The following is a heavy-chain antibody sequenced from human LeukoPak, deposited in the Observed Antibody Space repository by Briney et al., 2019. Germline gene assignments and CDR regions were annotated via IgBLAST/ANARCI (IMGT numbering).Heavy chain of an antibody. CDR3: ARGIRAGVWAFDI. D-gene: IGHD3-10*01. CDR2: ISTAGDP. V-gene: IGHV3-13*04. Sequence: PGGSLRLSCAASGFTVSNYDLHWLRQGTEKGLEWVSGISTAGDPYYPGSVKGRFTISRENAKKALYLQRNSLRDGDTAVYYCARGIRAGVWAFDIWGQGTMVTVAS. J-gene: IGHJ3*02. CDR1: GFTVSNYD.